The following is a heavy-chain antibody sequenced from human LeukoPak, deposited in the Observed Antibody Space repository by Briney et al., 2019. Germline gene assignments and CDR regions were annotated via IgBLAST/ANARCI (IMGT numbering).Heavy chain of an antibody. D-gene: IGHD6-19*01. V-gene: IGHV4-34*01. CDR1: GGSFSGYY. CDR3: ARDYMMYSSGWYQSPANAEYFQH. Sequence: PSETLSLTCAVYGGSFSGYYWSWIRQPPGKGLEWIGEINHSGSTNYNPSLKSRVTMSVDTSKNQFSLKLSSVTAEDTAVYYCARDYMMYSSGWYQSPANAEYFQHWGQGTLVTVSS. CDR2: INHSGST. J-gene: IGHJ1*01.